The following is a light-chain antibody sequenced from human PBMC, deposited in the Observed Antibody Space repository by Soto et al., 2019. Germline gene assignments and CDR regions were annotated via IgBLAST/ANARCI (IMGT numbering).Light chain of an antibody. V-gene: IGKV3-20*01. CDR1: QSVSSSY. J-gene: IGKJ1*01. CDR3: QQYGSSPPWT. Sequence: EIVLTQSPGTLSLSPGERATLSFSASQSVSSSYLAWYQQKPGQAPRLLIYGASNRATGIPDRFSGSGSGTDFTLTISRLEPEDFAVYYCQQYGSSPPWTFGQGTKVDIK. CDR2: GAS.